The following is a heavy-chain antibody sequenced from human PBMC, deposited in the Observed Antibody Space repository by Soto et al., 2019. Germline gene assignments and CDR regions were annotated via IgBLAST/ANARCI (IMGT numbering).Heavy chain of an antibody. V-gene: IGHV3-23*01. Sequence: GGSLRLSCAASGFTFSSYAMSWVRQAPGKGLEWVSAISGSGGSTYYADSVKGRFTISRDNSKNTLYLQMNSLRAEDTAVYYCAKDCTGGSCYRACDIWGQGTMVTVAS. D-gene: IGHD2-15*01. CDR2: ISGSGGST. J-gene: IGHJ3*02. CDR1: GFTFSSYA. CDR3: AKDCTGGSCYRACDI.